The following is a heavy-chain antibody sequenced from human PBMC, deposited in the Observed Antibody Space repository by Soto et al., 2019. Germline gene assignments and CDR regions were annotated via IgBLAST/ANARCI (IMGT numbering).Heavy chain of an antibody. Sequence: QVQLQESGPGLVKPSETLSLTCAASGGSISSCYWSWIRPPPGKGLEWIGYIYYSGRTNYNPSLKSLFTRSADTSKKRLTPKLIAVTAADTAVYYRAGLQPGYYWGQGTLVTVSA. CDR1: GGSISSCY. D-gene: IGHD1-1*01. CDR2: IYYSGRT. V-gene: IGHV4-59*12. CDR3: AGLQPGYY. J-gene: IGHJ4*02.